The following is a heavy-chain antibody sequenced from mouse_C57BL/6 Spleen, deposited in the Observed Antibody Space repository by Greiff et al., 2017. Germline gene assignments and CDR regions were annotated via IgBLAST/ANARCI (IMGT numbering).Heavy chain of an antibody. D-gene: IGHD1-1*01. Sequence: EVMLVESEGGLVQPGSSMKLSCTASGFTFSDYYMAWVRQVPEKGLEWVANINYDGSSTYYLDSLKSRFIISRDNAKNILYLQMSSLKSEDTATYYCARAPSYGSSPDYWGQGTTLTVSS. CDR3: ARAPSYGSSPDY. V-gene: IGHV5-16*01. J-gene: IGHJ2*01. CDR1: GFTFSDYY. CDR2: INYDGSST.